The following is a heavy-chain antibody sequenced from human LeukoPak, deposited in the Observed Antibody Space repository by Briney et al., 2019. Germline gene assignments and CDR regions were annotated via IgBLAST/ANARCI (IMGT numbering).Heavy chain of an antibody. Sequence: GGSLRLSCAASGFTFSSYAMSWVRQAPGRGLEWVSAISGSGGSTYYADSVKCRFTISRDNSKNTLYLQMNSMRAEDTAVYYCVSPKYSSDWFFDYWGQGTLVTVSS. CDR2: ISGSGGST. CDR1: GFTFSSYA. V-gene: IGHV3-23*01. J-gene: IGHJ4*02. CDR3: VSPKYSSDWFFDY. D-gene: IGHD6-19*01.